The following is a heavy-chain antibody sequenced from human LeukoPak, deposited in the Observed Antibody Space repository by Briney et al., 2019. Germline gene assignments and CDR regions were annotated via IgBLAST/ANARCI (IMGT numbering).Heavy chain of an antibody. CDR1: GFTVSSNY. V-gene: IGHV3-66*01. CDR3: ASPGIAAAGTGDDAFDI. D-gene: IGHD6-13*01. Sequence: GGSLRLSCAASGFTVSSNYMSWVRQAPGKGLEWVSVIYSGGSTYCADSVKGRFTISRDNSKNTLYLQMNSLRAEDTAVYYCASPGIAAAGTGDDAFDIWGQGTMVTVSS. CDR2: IYSGGST. J-gene: IGHJ3*02.